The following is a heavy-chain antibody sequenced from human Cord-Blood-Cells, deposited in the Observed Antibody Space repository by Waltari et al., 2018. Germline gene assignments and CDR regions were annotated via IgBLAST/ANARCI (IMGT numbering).Heavy chain of an antibody. Sequence: EVQLVESGGGLVQPGRSLRLSCTASGFTFGDYAMSWVRQAPGKGLEWVGFIRSKAYGGTTEYAASVKGRFTISRDDSKSIAYLQMNSLKTEDTAVYYCTRQYYYDSSGYYVYWGQGTLVTVSS. V-gene: IGHV3-49*04. CDR3: TRQYYYDSSGYYVY. D-gene: IGHD3-22*01. CDR2: IRSKAYGGTT. CDR1: GFTFGDYA. J-gene: IGHJ4*02.